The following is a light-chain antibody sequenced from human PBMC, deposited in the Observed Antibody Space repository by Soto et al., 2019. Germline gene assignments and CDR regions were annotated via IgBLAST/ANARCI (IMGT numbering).Light chain of an antibody. J-gene: IGKJ1*01. CDR2: RAS. CDR3: QQYSAYWT. Sequence: DIQVAQSPSSLSASVGDRVTITCRASQTISDWMAWYQQKPGKAPRLLIYRASNLQTGVPSRFSANGSGTEFTLTISRLQPDDFATYYCQQYSAYWTFGQGTKVDIK. CDR1: QTISDW. V-gene: IGKV1-5*03.